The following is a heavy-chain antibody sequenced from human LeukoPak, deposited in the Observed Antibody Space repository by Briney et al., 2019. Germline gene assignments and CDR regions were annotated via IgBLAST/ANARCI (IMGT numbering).Heavy chain of an antibody. CDR3: ARDLAVVVVSAFGI. Sequence: GGSLRLSCAASGFTFSSYSMNWVRQAPGKGLEWVSSISSSSSYIYYADSVKGRFTISRDNAKNSLYLQMNSLRAEDTAVYYCARDLAVVVVSAFGIWGQGTMVTVSS. CDR1: GFTFSSYS. CDR2: ISSSSSYI. J-gene: IGHJ3*02. V-gene: IGHV3-21*01. D-gene: IGHD3-22*01.